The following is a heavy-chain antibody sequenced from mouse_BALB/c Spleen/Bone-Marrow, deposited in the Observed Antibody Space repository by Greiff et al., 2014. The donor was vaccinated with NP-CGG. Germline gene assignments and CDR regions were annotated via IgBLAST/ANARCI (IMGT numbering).Heavy chain of an antibody. Sequence: VKLMESGAELVRPGTSVKVSCKASGYAFTDYLIEWVKQRPGQGLEWIGVINPGSGGTHYNEKFKGKATLTADKSSSTAYMQLSSLTSDDSAVYFCARWLGPGWYFDVWGAGTTVTVSS. CDR2: INPGSGGT. J-gene: IGHJ1*01. V-gene: IGHV1-54*01. D-gene: IGHD4-1*01. CDR3: ARWLGPGWYFDV. CDR1: GYAFTDYL.